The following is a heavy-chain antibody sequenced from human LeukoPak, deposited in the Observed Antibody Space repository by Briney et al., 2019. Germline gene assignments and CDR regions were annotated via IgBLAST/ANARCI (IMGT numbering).Heavy chain of an antibody. V-gene: IGHV4-34*01. Sequence: ETLSLTCAVYGGSFSGYYWSWIRQPPGKGLEWIGEINHSGSTNYNPSLKSRVTISVDTSKNQFSLKLSSVTAADTAVYYCARDHGGAFDYWGQGTLVTVSS. CDR2: INHSGST. J-gene: IGHJ4*02. CDR1: GGSFSGYY. D-gene: IGHD4-23*01. CDR3: ARDHGGAFDY.